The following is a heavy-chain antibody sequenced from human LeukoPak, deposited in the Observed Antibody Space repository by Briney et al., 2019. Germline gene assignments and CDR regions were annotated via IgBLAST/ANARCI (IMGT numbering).Heavy chain of an antibody. J-gene: IGHJ4*02. D-gene: IGHD4-17*01. CDR3: ARDGTDDYGDYTLPYFDY. CDR2: INPNSGGT. Sequence: ASVKVSCKASGYTFTSYGISWVRQAPGQGLEWMGWINPNSGGTNYAQKFQGRVTMTRDTSISTAYMELSRLRSDDTAVYYCARDGTDDYGDYTLPYFDYWGQGTLVTVSS. V-gene: IGHV1-2*02. CDR1: GYTFTSYG.